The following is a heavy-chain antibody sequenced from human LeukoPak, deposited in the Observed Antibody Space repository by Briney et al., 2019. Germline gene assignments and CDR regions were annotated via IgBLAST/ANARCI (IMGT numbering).Heavy chain of an antibody. V-gene: IGHV3-53*01. Sequence: GGFLRLSCAASGFTVSNNYMSWVRQAPGKGLEWVSVIYSGGSTYYADSVKGRFTISRDNSKNTLYLQMNSLRAEDTAVYYCARDLGYSYGFDYWGQGTLVTVSS. CDR3: ARDLGYSYGFDY. CDR1: GFTVSNNY. J-gene: IGHJ4*02. D-gene: IGHD5-18*01. CDR2: IYSGGST.